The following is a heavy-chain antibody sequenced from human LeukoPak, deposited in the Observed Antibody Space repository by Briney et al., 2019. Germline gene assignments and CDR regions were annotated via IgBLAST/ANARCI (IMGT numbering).Heavy chain of an antibody. D-gene: IGHD3-3*01. CDR2: INQDGSEK. J-gene: IGHJ4*02. Sequence: PGGSLRLSCAASGFIFSSYEMNWVRQAPGKGLEWVANINQDGSEKYYVDSVRGRFAISRDNSKNTLYLQMNSLRAEDTAVYYCASFTGEWLLSPVDYWGQGTLVTVSS. CDR1: GFIFSSYE. V-gene: IGHV3-7*03. CDR3: ASFTGEWLLSPVDY.